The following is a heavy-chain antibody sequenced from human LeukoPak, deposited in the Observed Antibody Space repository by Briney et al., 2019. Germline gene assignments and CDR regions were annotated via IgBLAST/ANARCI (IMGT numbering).Heavy chain of an antibody. D-gene: IGHD2-15*01. V-gene: IGHV3-11*01. CDR2: ISRSGSTK. Sequence: GGSLRLSCAASGFTFSDYNMRWIRQAPGKGLEWVSSISRSGSTKYYADSVKGRFTISRDNAKNSLFLQMNSLRAEDTAVYYCARVLRYCSGGNCYSGGLGYMDVWGKGTTVTIAS. CDR1: GFTFSDYN. CDR3: ARVLRYCSGGNCYSGGLGYMDV. J-gene: IGHJ6*03.